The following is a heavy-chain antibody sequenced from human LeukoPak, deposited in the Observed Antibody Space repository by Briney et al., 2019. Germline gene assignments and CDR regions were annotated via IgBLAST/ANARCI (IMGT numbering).Heavy chain of an antibody. D-gene: IGHD6-25*01. CDR2: IYYSGST. CDR1: GESSSSYY. Sequence: SETLSLTCTVSGESSSSYYWSWIRQPPGKGLEWIGYIYYSGSTSYNPSLKSRVTISVDTSKRQFSLKLSSVTAADTAVYYCAKWTPAGWFDPWGQGTLVTVSS. CDR3: AKWTPAGWFDP. J-gene: IGHJ5*02. V-gene: IGHV4-59*01.